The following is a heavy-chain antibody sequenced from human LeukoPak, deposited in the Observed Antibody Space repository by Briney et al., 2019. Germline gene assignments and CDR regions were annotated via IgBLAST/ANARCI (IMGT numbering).Heavy chain of an antibody. J-gene: IGHJ3*02. Sequence: PGGSLRLSCAASGFTFSSYEMNWVRQAPGKGLEWVSYISSSGSTIYYADSVKGRFTISRDNAKNSLYLQMNSLRAEDTAVYYCAREVAVAGTDAFDIWGQGTMVTVSS. D-gene: IGHD6-19*01. CDR3: AREVAVAGTDAFDI. CDR1: GFTFSSYE. CDR2: ISSSGSTI. V-gene: IGHV3-48*03.